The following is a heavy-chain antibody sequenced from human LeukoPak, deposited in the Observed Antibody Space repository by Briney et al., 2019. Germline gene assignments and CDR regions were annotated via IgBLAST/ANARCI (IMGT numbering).Heavy chain of an antibody. V-gene: IGHV3-66*01. CDR3: ARALFRGVNPAFDY. CDR2: IYSGGSA. D-gene: IGHD3-10*01. CDR1: GVSVSSNY. Sequence: GGSLRLSCAASGVSVSSNYMSWVRQAPGKGLEWVSLIYSGGSAYYADSVKGRVTISRDNSKNTLYLQMKCLRADAAAVYYWARALFRGVNPAFDYWGQGTLVTVSS. J-gene: IGHJ4*02.